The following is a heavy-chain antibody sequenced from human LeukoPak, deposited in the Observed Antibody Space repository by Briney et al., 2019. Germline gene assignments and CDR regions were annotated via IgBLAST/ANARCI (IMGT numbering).Heavy chain of an antibody. J-gene: IGHJ4*02. CDR2: ISSSSEYI. D-gene: IGHD6-19*01. CDR3: ARSGYSSGGGDY. CDR1: TFTVSSYT. V-gene: IGHV3-21*01. Sequence: GGSLRLSCVASTFTVSSYTMNWVRQAPGKGLEWVSSISSSSEYIYYGDSVKGRFTISRDNAKNSLYLQMNSLRAEDTAVYYCARSGYSSGGGDYWGQGTLVTVSS.